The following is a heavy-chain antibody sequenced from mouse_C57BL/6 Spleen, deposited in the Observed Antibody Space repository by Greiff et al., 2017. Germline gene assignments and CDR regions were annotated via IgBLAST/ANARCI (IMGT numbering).Heavy chain of an antibody. CDR3: ARRDDYQTTWFAY. CDR1: GYTFTSYW. D-gene: IGHD2-4*01. CDR2: IYPGSGST. Sequence: QVQLQQPGAELVKPGASVKMSCKASGYTFTSYWITWVKQRPGQGLEWIGDIYPGSGSTNYNEKFKSKATLTVDTSSSTAYMQLSRLTSEDSAVYYCARRDDYQTTWFAYWGQGTLVTVSA. J-gene: IGHJ3*01. V-gene: IGHV1-55*01.